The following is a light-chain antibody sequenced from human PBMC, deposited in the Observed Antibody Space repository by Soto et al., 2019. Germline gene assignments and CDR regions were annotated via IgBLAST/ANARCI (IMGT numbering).Light chain of an antibody. Sequence: QSVLTQPASVSGSPGQSITIPCTGTSSDVGSYNLVSRYQQHPGKAPKLMIYEVSKRPSGVSNRFSGSKSGNTASLTISGLRAEDEADYYCCSYAGSSTFVFGTGTKVTVL. CDR3: CSYAGSSTFV. CDR2: EVS. J-gene: IGLJ1*01. V-gene: IGLV2-23*02. CDR1: SSDVGSYNL.